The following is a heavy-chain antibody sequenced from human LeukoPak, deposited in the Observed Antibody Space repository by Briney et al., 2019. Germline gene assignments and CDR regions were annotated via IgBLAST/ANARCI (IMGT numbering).Heavy chain of an antibody. Sequence: PSETLSLTCAVSGVSISSGGYRWTWIRQYPGKGLEWIGYINYSGSTYYNPSLKSRVTISIDTSRNQFSLKLSSVTAADTAAYYCARGFGGATTSFDYWGQGTLVTVSS. J-gene: IGHJ4*02. CDR2: INYSGST. D-gene: IGHD1-26*01. CDR1: GVSISSGGYR. V-gene: IGHV4-31*11. CDR3: ARGFGGATTSFDY.